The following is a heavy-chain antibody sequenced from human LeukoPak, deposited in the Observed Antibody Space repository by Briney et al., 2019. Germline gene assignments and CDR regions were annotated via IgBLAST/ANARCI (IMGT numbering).Heavy chain of an antibody. V-gene: IGHV3-23*01. CDR2: ISNSGGTT. Sequence: GGSLRLSCAASGFTFSSYGMSWVRQAPGKGLEWVSGISNSGGTTYYADSVKGRFTISRDNAKNSLYLQMNTLRPEDTALYYCAKANLYDSSGYYFHYWGQGTLVTVSS. CDR1: GFTFSSYG. CDR3: AKANLYDSSGYYFHY. J-gene: IGHJ4*02. D-gene: IGHD3-22*01.